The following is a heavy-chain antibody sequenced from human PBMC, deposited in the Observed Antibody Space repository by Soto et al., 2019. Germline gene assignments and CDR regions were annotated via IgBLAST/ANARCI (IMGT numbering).Heavy chain of an antibody. CDR2: IYYSGST. V-gene: IGHV4-39*01. CDR3: ARHDWAKPFDY. Sequence: QLQLQESGPGLVKPSETLSLTCTVSVGSISSSSYYWGWIRQPPGKGLEWIGSIYYSGSTYYNPSLKSRVTISVDTSKNQCSLKLSSVTAADTAVYYCARHDWAKPFDYWGRGTLVTVSS. D-gene: IGHD3-9*01. J-gene: IGHJ4*02. CDR1: VGSISSSSYY.